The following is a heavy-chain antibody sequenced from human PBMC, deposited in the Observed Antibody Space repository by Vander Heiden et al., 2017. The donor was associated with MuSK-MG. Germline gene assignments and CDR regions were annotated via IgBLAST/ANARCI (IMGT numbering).Heavy chain of an antibody. D-gene: IGHD2-2*01. J-gene: IGHJ5*01. CDR3: ASWGAPGYCSITSCDTFGWFDS. CDR1: GGPFRSYA. V-gene: IGHV1-69*01. CDR2: IIPIFGTA. Sequence: QVQLVQSGAEVKKPGSSVKVSCKASGGPFRSYAISWLGQAPGQGLEWMGGIIPIFGTANYAQKFHRRVTMTSDESTSTAYMELSSLRSEDTALYYHASWGAPGYCSITSCDTFGWFDSWGQGPMVAVYS.